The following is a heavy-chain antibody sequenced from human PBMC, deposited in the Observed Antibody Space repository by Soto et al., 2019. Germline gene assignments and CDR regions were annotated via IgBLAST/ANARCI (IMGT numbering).Heavy chain of an antibody. Sequence: ASXKGSCKVSGYTLTELSMHWVRQAPGKGLEWIGGFDPEDGETIYAQKFQGRVTMTEDTSTDTAYMELSSLRSEDTAVYYCATDLPCSSTSCHDYWGQGTLVTVSS. CDR1: GYTLTELS. V-gene: IGHV1-24*01. D-gene: IGHD2-2*01. J-gene: IGHJ4*02. CDR3: ATDLPCSSTSCHDY. CDR2: FDPEDGET.